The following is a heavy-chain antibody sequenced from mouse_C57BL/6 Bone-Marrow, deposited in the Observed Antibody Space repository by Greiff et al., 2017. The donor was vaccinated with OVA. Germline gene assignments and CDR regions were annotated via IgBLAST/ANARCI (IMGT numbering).Heavy chain of an antibody. D-gene: IGHD2-3*01. J-gene: IGHJ2*01. CDR1: GFTFSDFY. CDR3: ARDAGDGSYFDY. V-gene: IGHV7-1*01. CDR2: SRNKANDYTT. Sequence: EVQLVESGGGLVQSGRSLRLSCATSGFTFSDFYMEWVRQAPGKGLEWIAASRNKANDYTTEYSASVKGRFIVSRDTSQSILYLQMNALRAEDTAIYYCARDAGDGSYFDYWGQGTTLTVSS.